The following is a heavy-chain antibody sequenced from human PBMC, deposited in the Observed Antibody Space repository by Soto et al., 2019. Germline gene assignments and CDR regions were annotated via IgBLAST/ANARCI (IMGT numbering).Heavy chain of an antibody. CDR3: AKFLAAPSRKRTYGMDV. CDR1: GLTSSDSA. Sequence: EVQLLESGGGLVQPGGSLRLSCAASGLTSSDSAMSWVRQAPGKGLEWVSAISGAGGSTYYADSVKGRFTISRDNFKKMMYRQMDSLRVEDTAVYYCAKFLAAPSRKRTYGMDVWGQGTTVIVSS. V-gene: IGHV3-23*01. D-gene: IGHD6-6*01. CDR2: ISGAGGST. J-gene: IGHJ6*02.